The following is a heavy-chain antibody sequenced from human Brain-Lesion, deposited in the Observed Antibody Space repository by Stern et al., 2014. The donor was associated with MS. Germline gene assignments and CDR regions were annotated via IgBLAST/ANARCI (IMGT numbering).Heavy chain of an antibody. D-gene: IGHD2-2*01. Sequence: VQLVESGPGLVKPSQTLSLSCTVSGGSISSGGYYWSWIRQPAGKGLEWIGRIFNSGSTSYNPPLKSRATISIDPSKNQFSLRLNSMTAADTAVYYCARGRVVPGFQYYATDVWGQGTTVIVSS. CDR1: GGSISSGGYY. J-gene: IGHJ6*02. V-gene: IGHV4-61*02. CDR3: ARGRVVPGFQYYATDV. CDR2: IFNSGST.